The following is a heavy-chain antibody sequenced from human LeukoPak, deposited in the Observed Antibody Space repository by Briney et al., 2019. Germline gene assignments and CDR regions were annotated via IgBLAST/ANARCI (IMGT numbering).Heavy chain of an antibody. Sequence: GGSLRLSCAASGFTFSSYGMHWVRQAPGKGLEWVAFIRYDASNKYYADSVKGRFTISRDNSKNTLYLQMNSLRAEDTAVYYCAKDQGRSGSYVDYWGQGTLVTVSS. D-gene: IGHD1-26*01. J-gene: IGHJ4*02. CDR1: GFTFSSYG. CDR3: AKDQGRSGSYVDY. CDR2: IRYDASNK. V-gene: IGHV3-30*02.